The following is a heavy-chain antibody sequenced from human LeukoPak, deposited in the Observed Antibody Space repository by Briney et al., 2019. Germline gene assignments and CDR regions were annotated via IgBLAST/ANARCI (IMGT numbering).Heavy chain of an antibody. J-gene: IGHJ4*02. Sequence: GGSLRLSCAASGFTFSSYAMSWVRQAPGKGLEGVSAISGSGGSTNYADSGKGRFTISRDNSKNMLYLQMNSLRAEDTAEYYCAKEQRDWNYGVFDYWGQGAQVTVSS. CDR1: GFTFSSYA. CDR3: AKEQRDWNYGVFDY. D-gene: IGHD1-7*01. CDR2: ISGSGGST. V-gene: IGHV3-23*01.